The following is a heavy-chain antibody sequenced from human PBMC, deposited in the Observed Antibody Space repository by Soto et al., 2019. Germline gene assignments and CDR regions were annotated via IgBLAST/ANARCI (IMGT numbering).Heavy chain of an antibody. J-gene: IGHJ6*02. Sequence: LSLTCTVSGGSISSSDYYWGWIRQPPGKGLEWIGTIYYSGSTYYNPSLKSRVTISVDTSKNQFSLKLSSVTATDTAVYYCARHLAYYYGSRSFAAYYYGMDVWGQGTTVTVSS. CDR2: IYYSGST. D-gene: IGHD3-10*01. CDR1: GGSISSSDYY. CDR3: ARHLAYYYGSRSFAAYYYGMDV. V-gene: IGHV4-39*01.